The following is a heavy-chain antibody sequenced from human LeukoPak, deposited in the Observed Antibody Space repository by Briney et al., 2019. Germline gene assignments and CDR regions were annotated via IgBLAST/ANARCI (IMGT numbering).Heavy chain of an antibody. V-gene: IGHV3-11*03. Sequence: TGGSLRLSCAASGFTFSDYYMSWIRQAPGKGLEWVSYISSSSSYTNYADSVKGRFTISRDNAKNSLYLQMNSLRAEDTAVYYCARSYYYGMDVWGQGTTVTVSS. CDR1: GFTFSDYY. CDR3: ARSYYYGMDV. CDR2: ISSSSSYT. J-gene: IGHJ6*02.